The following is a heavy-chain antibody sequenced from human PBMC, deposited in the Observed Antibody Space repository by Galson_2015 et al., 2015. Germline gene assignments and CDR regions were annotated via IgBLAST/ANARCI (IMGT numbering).Heavy chain of an antibody. V-gene: IGHV3-30*18. D-gene: IGHD1-26*01. Sequence: SLRLSCAASGFTFSSYGMHWVRQAPGKGLEWVAVISYDGSNKYYADSVKGRFTISRDNSKNTLYLQMNSLRAEDTAAYYCAKDRLWELLEYLFDYWGQGTLVTVSS. J-gene: IGHJ4*02. CDR1: GFTFSSYG. CDR3: AKDRLWELLEYLFDY. CDR2: ISYDGSNK.